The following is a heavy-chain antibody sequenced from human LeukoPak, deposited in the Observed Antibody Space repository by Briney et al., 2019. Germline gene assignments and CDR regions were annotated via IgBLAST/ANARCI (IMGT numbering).Heavy chain of an antibody. CDR2: INTDGSST. D-gene: IGHD2-2*01. J-gene: IGHJ4*02. CDR3: ARDPSLVVPAVDY. Sequence: GGSLRLSCAASGLTFSSYWMHWVRQAPGKGLVWVSRINTDGSSTSYADSVKGRFTISRDNAKNTLYLQMNSLRAEDTAVYYCARDPSLVVPAVDYWGQGTLVTVSS. CDR1: GLTFSSYW. V-gene: IGHV3-74*01.